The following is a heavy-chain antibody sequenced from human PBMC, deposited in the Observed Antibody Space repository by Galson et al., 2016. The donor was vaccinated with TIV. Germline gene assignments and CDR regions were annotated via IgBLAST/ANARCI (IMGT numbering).Heavy chain of an antibody. J-gene: IGHJ6*02. CDR3: AREYYHYAMHV. CDR2: ISAYNGNT. Sequence: SVKVSCKASGYTFTSYGINWVRQVPGQGLEWVGWISAYNGNTNYAQMLQGRVTMTTDTSTSTAYMELRSLRSDDTAVYYCAREYYHYAMHVWGQGTTVTVSS. V-gene: IGHV1-18*01. CDR1: GYTFTSYG.